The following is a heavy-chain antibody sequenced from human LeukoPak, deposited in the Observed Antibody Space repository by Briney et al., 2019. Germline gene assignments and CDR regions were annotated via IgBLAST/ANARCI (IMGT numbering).Heavy chain of an antibody. V-gene: IGHV3-30-3*02. D-gene: IGHD5-12*01. Sequence: SCKASGYTFTGYYMHWVRQAPGKGLEWVAVISYDGSNKYYADSVKGRFTISRDNSKNTLYLQMNSLRAEDTAVYYCAKRGFSGYDADYWGQGTLVTVSS. CDR2: ISYDGSNK. CDR3: AKRGFSGYDADY. CDR1: GYTFTGYY. J-gene: IGHJ4*02.